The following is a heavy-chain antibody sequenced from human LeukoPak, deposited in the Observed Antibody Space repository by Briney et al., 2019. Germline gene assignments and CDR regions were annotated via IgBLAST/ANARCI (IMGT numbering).Heavy chain of an antibody. Sequence: ASVKVSCKASGYTFTGYYMHWVRQAPGQGLEWMGWINPNSGGTNYAQKFQGRVTMTRDTSISTAYMELSRLRSDDTAVYYCARDLNYTPSAYYYYYMDVWGKGTTVTVSS. CDR3: ARDLNYTPSAYYYYYMDV. CDR1: GYTFTGYY. V-gene: IGHV1-2*02. J-gene: IGHJ6*03. CDR2: INPNSGGT. D-gene: IGHD1-7*01.